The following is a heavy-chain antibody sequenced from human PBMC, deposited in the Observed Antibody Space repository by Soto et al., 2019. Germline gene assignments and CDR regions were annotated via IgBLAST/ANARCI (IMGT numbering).Heavy chain of an antibody. CDR2: ISGYSGNA. D-gene: IGHD4-17*01. Sequence: ASVKVSCKTSRYIFSDYGINWVRQAPGQGLEWMGWISGYSGNANLAQKFQGRVTMTTDKSTRTAYMELRRLRSDDTAVYYCAKRTSGTTWGESDYWGQGTLVTVSS. J-gene: IGHJ4*02. CDR1: RYIFSDYG. V-gene: IGHV1-18*04. CDR3: AKRTSGTTWGESDY.